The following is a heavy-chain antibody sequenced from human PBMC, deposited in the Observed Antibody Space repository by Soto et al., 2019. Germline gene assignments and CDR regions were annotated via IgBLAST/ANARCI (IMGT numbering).Heavy chain of an antibody. CDR3: AYSGLGVWGNGYGCFGS. Sequence: EXGPTPVTPTQTVPLRCTFSVSSLTSSGVGVGWIRQPPGKALEWLALIYWDYDSRYTSSLKGRLAITKDTSKNQVVLTMTNMEHVDTATYYCAYSGLGVWGNGYGCFGSWDQGTRGSVSS. D-gene: IGHD5-18*01. CDR2: IYWDYDS. CDR1: VSSLTSSGVG. V-gene: IGHV2-5*02. J-gene: IGHJ4*02.